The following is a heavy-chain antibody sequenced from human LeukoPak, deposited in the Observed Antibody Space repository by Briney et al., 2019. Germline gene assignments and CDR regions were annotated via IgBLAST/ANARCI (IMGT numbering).Heavy chain of an antibody. CDR2: ISYDGSNK. CDR1: GFTFSSYA. J-gene: IGHJ4*02. CDR3: ARSPMIVEGTVDY. Sequence: GGSQRLSCAASGFTFSSYAMHWVRQAPGKGLEWVAVISYDGSNKYYADSVKGRFTISRDNSKNTLYLQMNSLRAEDTAVYYCARSPMIVEGTVDYWGQGTLVTVSS. D-gene: IGHD3-22*01. V-gene: IGHV3-30*04.